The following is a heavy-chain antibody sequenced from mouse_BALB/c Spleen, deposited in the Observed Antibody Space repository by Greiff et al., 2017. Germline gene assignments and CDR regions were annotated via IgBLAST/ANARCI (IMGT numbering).Heavy chain of an antibody. CDR3: ARGAYYGNYEGAMDY. CDR2: IDPENGNT. D-gene: IGHD2-10*01. J-gene: IGHJ4*01. CDR1: GFNIKDYY. V-gene: IGHV14-1*02. Sequence: VQLKESGAELVRPGALVKLSCKASGFNIKDYYMHWVKQRPEQGLEWIGWIDPENGNTIYDPKFQGKASITADTSSNTAYLQLSSLTSEDTAVYYCARGAYYGNYEGAMDYWGQGTSVTVSS.